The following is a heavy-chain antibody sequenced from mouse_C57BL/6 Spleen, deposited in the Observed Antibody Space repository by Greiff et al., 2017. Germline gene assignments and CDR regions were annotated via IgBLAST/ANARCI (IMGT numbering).Heavy chain of an antibody. Sequence: EVQLVESGPGLVKPSQSLSLTCSVTGYSITSGYYWNWIRQFPGNKLEWMGYISYDGSNNYNPSLKNRISITRDTSKNQFFLKLNSVTTEDTATYYCARGGPSYWYFDVWGTGTTVTVSS. J-gene: IGHJ1*03. CDR2: ISYDGSN. V-gene: IGHV3-6*01. CDR1: GYSITSGYY. CDR3: ARGGPSYWYFDV.